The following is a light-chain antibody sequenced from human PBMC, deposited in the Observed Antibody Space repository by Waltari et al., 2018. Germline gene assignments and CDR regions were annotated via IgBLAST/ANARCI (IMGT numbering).Light chain of an antibody. CDR3: QQYNSYSRT. CDR1: QSISSW. V-gene: IGKV1-5*03. CDR2: KAS. J-gene: IGKJ1*01. Sequence: FQLTQSPSSLSAAVRDRVTITFRASQSISSWFAWYQQKPGKAPNLLIYKASSLGSGVPSRFSGSGSGTEFTLTISSLQPDDFATYYCQQYNSYSRTFGQGTKVEIK.